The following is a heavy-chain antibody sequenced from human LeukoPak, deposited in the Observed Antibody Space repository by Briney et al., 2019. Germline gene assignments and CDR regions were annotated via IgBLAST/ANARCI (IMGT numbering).Heavy chain of an antibody. D-gene: IGHD2-15*01. Sequence: GGSLRLSCAASGFTFSSSAMSWVRQAPGKGLECVSAISNNGGYTYYADSVQGRFTISRDNSKSTLCLQMNSLRAEDTAVYYCAKQLGYCSDGSCYFPYWGQGTLVTVSS. V-gene: IGHV3-23*01. CDR1: GFTFSSSA. CDR3: AKQLGYCSDGSCYFPY. CDR2: ISNNGGYT. J-gene: IGHJ4*02.